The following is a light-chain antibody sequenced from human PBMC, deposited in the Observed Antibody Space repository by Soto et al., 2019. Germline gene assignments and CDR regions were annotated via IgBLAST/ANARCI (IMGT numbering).Light chain of an antibody. CDR1: QSISSC. CDR3: QPYSSYPYT. V-gene: IGKV1-5*03. Sequence: DIQMTQSPSTLSASVGDRVTITCRASQSISSCLAWYQQKPGKAPNLLIYKASSLQSGVPSRFSGSGSGTEFALTITSLQPDDLATYYCQPYSSYPYTFGQGTKLEIK. J-gene: IGKJ2*01. CDR2: KAS.